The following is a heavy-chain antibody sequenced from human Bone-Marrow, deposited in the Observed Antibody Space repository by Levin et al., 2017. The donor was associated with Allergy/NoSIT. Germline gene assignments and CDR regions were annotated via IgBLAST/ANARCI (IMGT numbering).Heavy chain of an antibody. CDR3: ARDSFSTSSGLDYYYGMDV. J-gene: IGHJ6*02. CDR1: GFTLSQYW. Sequence: GGSLRLSCVASGFTLSQYWMTWVRQAPGKGLEWVAKIKPDGSDKFYADSMKGRLTISRDNTRKSLSLQINNLRAEDTAVYYCARDSFSTSSGLDYYYGMDVWGQGTTVTVSS. D-gene: IGHD2-2*01. CDR2: IKPDGSDK. V-gene: IGHV3-7*01.